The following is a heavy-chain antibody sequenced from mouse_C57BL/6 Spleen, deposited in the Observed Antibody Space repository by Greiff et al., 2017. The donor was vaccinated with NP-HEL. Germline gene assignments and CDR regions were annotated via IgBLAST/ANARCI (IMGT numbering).Heavy chain of an antibody. CDR2: ISSGSSTI. V-gene: IGHV5-17*01. D-gene: IGHD2-12*01. CDR3: ARREVYDYFDY. CDR1: GFTFSDYG. Sequence: DVQLVESGGGLVKPGGSLKLSCAASGFTFSDYGMHWVRQAPEKGLEWVAYISSGSSTIYYADTVKGRFTISRDNAKNTLFLQMTSLRSEDTAMYYCARREVYDYFDYWGQCTTLTVSS. J-gene: IGHJ2*01.